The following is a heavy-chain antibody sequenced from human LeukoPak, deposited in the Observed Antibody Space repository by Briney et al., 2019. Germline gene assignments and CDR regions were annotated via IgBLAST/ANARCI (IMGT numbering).Heavy chain of an antibody. D-gene: IGHD4-17*01. CDR3: ARENYGAPYLDY. V-gene: IGHV3-9*01. CDR2: ISWNSGSI. Sequence: GGSLRLSCAASGFTFDDYAMHWVRQAPGKGLEWVSGISWNSGSIGYADSVKGRFTISRDNAKNSLYLQMNSLRAEDTALYYCARENYGAPYLDYWGQGTLVTVSS. J-gene: IGHJ4*02. CDR1: GFTFDDYA.